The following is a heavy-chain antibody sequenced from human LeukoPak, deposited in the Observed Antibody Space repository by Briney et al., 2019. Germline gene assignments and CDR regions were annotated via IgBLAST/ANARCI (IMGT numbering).Heavy chain of an antibody. CDR1: GYTFTGYY. CDR3: ATRYSSSWDDAFDI. J-gene: IGHJ3*02. CDR2: IIPIFGTA. D-gene: IGHD6-13*01. V-gene: IGHV1-69*05. Sequence: SVKVSCKASGYTFTGYYMHWVRQAPGQGLEWMGRIIPIFGTANYAQKFQGRVTITTDESTSTAYMELSSLRSEDTAVYYCATRYSSSWDDAFDIWGQGTMVTVSS.